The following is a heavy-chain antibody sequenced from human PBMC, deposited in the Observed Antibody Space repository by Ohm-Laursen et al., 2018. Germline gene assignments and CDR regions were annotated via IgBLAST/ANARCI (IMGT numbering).Heavy chain of an antibody. Sequence: GSLRLSCSASGFTFSNAWMNWVRQAPGKGLEWVAKIDPDGSGKYYVDSVKGRFTISRDNAKNSLYLQMNSLRAEDTAVFYCAREVWWSLDYWGRGTLVTVSS. CDR2: IDPDGSGK. J-gene: IGHJ4*02. D-gene: IGHD1-26*01. CDR3: AREVWWSLDY. CDR1: GFTFSNAW. V-gene: IGHV3-7*01.